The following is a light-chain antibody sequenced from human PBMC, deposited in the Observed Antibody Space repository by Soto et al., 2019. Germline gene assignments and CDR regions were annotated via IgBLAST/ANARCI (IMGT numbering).Light chain of an antibody. V-gene: IGKV3-11*01. J-gene: IGKJ1*01. CDR3: QQRSNWPWT. CDR1: QSVSDS. CDR2: DAS. Sequence: EIVLTQSPATLSLSPGERATLSCRASQSVSDSLVWYQQKPGQAPRLLIYDASNRATGIPARFSGSGSGTDFTLTIGSLEPEDFAVYYCQQRSNWPWTFGQGTQVEIK.